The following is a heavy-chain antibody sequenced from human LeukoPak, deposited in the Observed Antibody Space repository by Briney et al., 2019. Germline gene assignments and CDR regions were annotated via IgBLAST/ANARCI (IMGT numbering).Heavy chain of an antibody. D-gene: IGHD3-10*01. J-gene: IGHJ6*02. CDR1: GFTFSSYW. V-gene: IGHV3-7*01. CDR3: ARVEHYGSGGINILYGMDV. CDR2: IKQDGSEK. Sequence: GSLRLSCAASGFTFSSYWISWVRQAPGKGLEWVANIKQDGSEKYYVDSVKGRFTISRDNAKNSLYLQMNSLRAEDTAVYYCARVEHYGSGGINILYGMDVWGQGTTVTVSS.